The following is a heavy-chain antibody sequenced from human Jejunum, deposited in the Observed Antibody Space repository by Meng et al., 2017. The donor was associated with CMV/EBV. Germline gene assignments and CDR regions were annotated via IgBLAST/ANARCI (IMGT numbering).Heavy chain of an antibody. J-gene: IGHJ4*02. D-gene: IGHD3-16*01. V-gene: IGHV3-72*01. Sequence: SGAASGFTVSDHYMDWVRQAPGKGLEWVGRTRNKANSYTTEYAASVKGRFIISRDGSKNSLYLQMNSLKIEDTAVYYCARDYGDWGQGTLVTVSS. CDR3: ARDYGD. CDR2: TRNKANSYTT. CDR1: GFTVSDHY.